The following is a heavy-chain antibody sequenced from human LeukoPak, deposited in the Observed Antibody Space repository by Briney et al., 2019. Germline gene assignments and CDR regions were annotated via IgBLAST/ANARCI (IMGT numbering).Heavy chain of an antibody. CDR1: GFTFSSYE. CDR3: ARVKIPSNWFDP. Sequence: SGGSLRLSCAASGFTFSSYEMNWVRQAPGKGLEWVSYISSTGSNRYYADSVKGRFTISRDNAKNSVYLQMNSLRAEDTAVYYCARVKIPSNWFDPWGQGTLVTVSS. J-gene: IGHJ5*02. D-gene: IGHD2-2*02. V-gene: IGHV3-48*03. CDR2: ISSTGSNR.